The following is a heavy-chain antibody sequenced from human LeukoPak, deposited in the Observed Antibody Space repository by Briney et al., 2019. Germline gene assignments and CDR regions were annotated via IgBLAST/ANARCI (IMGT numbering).Heavy chain of an antibody. J-gene: IGHJ4*02. CDR1: GGSISSYY. Sequence: SETLSLTCAVSGGSISSYYWSWIRQPPGKGLEWIGYIYYSGSTNYNPSLKSRVTISVDTSKNQFSLKLSSVTAADTAVYYCARSDGEYYFDYRGQGTLVTVSS. CDR2: IYYSGST. V-gene: IGHV4-59*01. D-gene: IGHD3-10*01. CDR3: ARSDGEYYFDY.